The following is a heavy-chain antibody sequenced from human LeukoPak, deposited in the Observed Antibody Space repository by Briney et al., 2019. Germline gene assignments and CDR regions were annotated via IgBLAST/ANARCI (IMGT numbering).Heavy chain of an antibody. Sequence: PSETLSLTSTVSGYSISSGYYWGWIRQPPGEGLEWIGSIYHSGSTYYNPSLKSRVTISVDTSKNQFSLKLSSVTAADTAVYYCARGGWLSEYYFDYWGQGTLVTVSS. CDR1: GYSISSGYY. D-gene: IGHD3-22*01. CDR2: IYHSGST. CDR3: ARGGWLSEYYFDY. J-gene: IGHJ4*02. V-gene: IGHV4-38-2*02.